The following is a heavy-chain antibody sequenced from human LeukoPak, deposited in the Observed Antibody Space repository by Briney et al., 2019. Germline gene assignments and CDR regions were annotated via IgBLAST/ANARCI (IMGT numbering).Heavy chain of an antibody. CDR3: ARMRRPYYYYGMDV. Sequence: GGSLRLSCAASGLTFSSYAMHWVRQAPGKGLEWVAVISYDGSNKYYADSVKGRFTISRDNSKNTLYLQMNSLRAEDTAVYYCARMRRPYYYYGMDVWGQGTTVTVSS. CDR1: GLTFSSYA. CDR2: ISYDGSNK. V-gene: IGHV3-30-3*01. J-gene: IGHJ6*02.